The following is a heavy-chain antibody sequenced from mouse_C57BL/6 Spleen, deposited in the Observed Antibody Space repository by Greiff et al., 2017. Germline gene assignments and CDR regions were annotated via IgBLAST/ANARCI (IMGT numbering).Heavy chain of an antibody. CDR3: ARSGGSSYLYYAMDY. V-gene: IGHV1-80*01. CDR1: GYAFSSYW. CDR2: IYPGDGDT. J-gene: IGHJ4*01. Sequence: QVQLQQSGAELVKPGASVKISCKASGYAFSSYWMNWVKQRPGKGLEWIGQIYPGDGDTNYNGKFKGKDTLTADKSSSTAYMQLGSLTSEDSAVYFCARSGGSSYLYYAMDYWGQGSSVTVAS. D-gene: IGHD1-1*01.